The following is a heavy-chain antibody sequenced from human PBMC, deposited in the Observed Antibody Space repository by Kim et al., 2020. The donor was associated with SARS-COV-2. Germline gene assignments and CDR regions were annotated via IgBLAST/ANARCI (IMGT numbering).Heavy chain of an antibody. J-gene: IGHJ6*02. D-gene: IGHD3-3*01. CDR2: IYYSGST. CDR1: GGSISSGGYY. Sequence: SETLSLTCTVSGGSISSGGYYWSWIRQHPGKGLEWIGYIYYSGSTYYNPSLKSRVTISVDTSKNQFSLKLSSVTAADTAVYYCARDPFWSGVDVWGQGTTVTVSS. CDR3: ARDPFWSGVDV. V-gene: IGHV4-31*03.